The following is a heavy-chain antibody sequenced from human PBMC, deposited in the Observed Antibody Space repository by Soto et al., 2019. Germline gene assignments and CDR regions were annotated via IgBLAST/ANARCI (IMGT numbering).Heavy chain of an antibody. V-gene: IGHV4-4*02. J-gene: IGHJ4*02. CDR3: ARRDGNYRLDC. D-gene: IGHD1-7*01. Sequence: QVQLQESGPGLVTPSGTLSLTCAVSGGSISENWWSWVRQPPGKGLEWIGEIFHAGYTNYNPSLTSRVSLSIDPSRNQFSLHMTSVTAADTAMYFCARRDGNYRLDCWGQGTLVTVSS. CDR2: IFHAGYT. CDR1: GGSISENW.